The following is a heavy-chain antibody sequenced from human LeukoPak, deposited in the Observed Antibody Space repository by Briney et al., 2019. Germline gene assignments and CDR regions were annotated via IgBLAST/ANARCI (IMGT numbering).Heavy chain of an antibody. V-gene: IGHV3-9*01. CDR1: GFTFDDYA. CDR3: ARASYDYYDSSGPLSLYWFFDL. CDR2: ISWNSGSI. J-gene: IGHJ2*01. D-gene: IGHD3-22*01. Sequence: PGRSLRLSCAASGFTFDDYAMHWVRQAPGKGLEWVSGISWNSGSIGYADSVKGRFTISRDNAKNSLYLQMNRLRAEDTALYYCARASYDYYDSSGPLSLYWFFDLWGRGTLVTVSS.